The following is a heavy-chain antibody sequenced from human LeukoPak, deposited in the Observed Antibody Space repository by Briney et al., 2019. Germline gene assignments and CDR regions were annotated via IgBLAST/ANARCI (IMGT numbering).Heavy chain of an antibody. CDR3: ARMAVAVGTMDY. D-gene: IGHD6-19*01. J-gene: IGHJ4*02. V-gene: IGHV1-69*13. CDR1: GGTFSSYA. CDR2: IIPIFGTA. Sequence: GASVKVSCKASGGTFSSYAISWVRQAPGQGLEWMGGIIPIFGTANYAQKFQGRVTITADESTSTAYMELSSLRSEDTAVYYCARMAVAVGTMDYWGQGTLVTVSS.